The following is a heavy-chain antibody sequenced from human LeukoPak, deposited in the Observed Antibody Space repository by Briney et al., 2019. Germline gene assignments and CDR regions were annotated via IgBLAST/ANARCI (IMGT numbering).Heavy chain of an antibody. V-gene: IGHV4-59*11. Sequence: SETLSLTCTVSGGAISSHYWSWIRQPPGKGLEWIGYTYFSGNINYNPSLKSRVTISVDTSKTHFSLKLSSVTAADTAVYYCARYDSSGYSIEYWGQGTQVTVA. D-gene: IGHD3-22*01. CDR2: TYFSGNI. J-gene: IGHJ4*02. CDR1: GGAISSHY. CDR3: ARYDSSGYSIEY.